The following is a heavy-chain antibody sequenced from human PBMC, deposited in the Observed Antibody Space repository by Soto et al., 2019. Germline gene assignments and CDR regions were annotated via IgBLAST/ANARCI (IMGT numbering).Heavy chain of an antibody. CDR1: GFTFSNAW. V-gene: IGHV3-15*07. CDR3: TTDSWSCSGGSCDY. J-gene: IGHJ4*02. Sequence: EVQLVESGGGLVKPGGSLRLSCAASGFTFSNAWMNWVRQAPGKGLEWVGRIKSKTDGGTTDYAAPVKGRFTISRDDSKNTLYLQMNSLKTEDTAVYYCTTDSWSCSGGSCDYWGQGTLVTVSS. CDR2: IKSKTDGGTT. D-gene: IGHD2-15*01.